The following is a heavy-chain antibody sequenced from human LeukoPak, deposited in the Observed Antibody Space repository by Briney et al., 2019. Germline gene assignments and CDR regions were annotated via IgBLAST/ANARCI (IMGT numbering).Heavy chain of an antibody. CDR1: GFTLSTYW. V-gene: IGHV3-30*03. J-gene: IGHJ6*03. CDR3: ARGPRVGAAGFVYYHYIDV. CDR2: ISYDGSKR. Sequence: GGSLRLSCAASGFTLSTYWMNWVRQAPGKGLEWVAVISYDGSKRYYADSVKGRFTISRDNSKNTVYLQMNSLRAEDTAMYYCARGPRVGAAGFVYYHYIDVWGKGTTVIVSS. D-gene: IGHD1-26*01.